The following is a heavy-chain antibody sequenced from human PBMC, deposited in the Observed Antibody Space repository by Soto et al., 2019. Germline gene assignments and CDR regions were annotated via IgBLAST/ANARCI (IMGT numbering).Heavy chain of an antibody. D-gene: IGHD2-15*01. J-gene: IGHJ6*02. V-gene: IGHV1-46*01. CDR1: GYTFTSYS. CDR2: INPSSGRT. Sequence: QVQLVQSGAEVKKPGASVRVSCKAYGYTFTSYSMHWVRQAPGQGLDWMGIINPSSGRTSYAQNFQGRVTMTRDTSTSIVYMEMSSLKSEDTAVYYCARDHNFGFILYAMDVWGQGTTVTVS. CDR3: ARDHNFGFILYAMDV.